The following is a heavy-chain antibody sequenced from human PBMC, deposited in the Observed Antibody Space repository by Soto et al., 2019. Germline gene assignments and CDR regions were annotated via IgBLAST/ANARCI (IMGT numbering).Heavy chain of an antibody. D-gene: IGHD2-15*01. CDR1: GFTVSSNY. CDR2: IYSGGST. V-gene: IGHV3-66*01. J-gene: IGHJ4*02. Sequence: GGSLRLSCAASGFTVSSNYMSWVRQAPGKGLEWVSVIYSGGSTYYADSVKGRFTISRDNSKNTLYLQMNSLRAEDTAVYYCARDAGGYCSGGSCRPNDYYFDYWGQGTLVTVSS. CDR3: ARDAGGYCSGGSCRPNDYYFDY.